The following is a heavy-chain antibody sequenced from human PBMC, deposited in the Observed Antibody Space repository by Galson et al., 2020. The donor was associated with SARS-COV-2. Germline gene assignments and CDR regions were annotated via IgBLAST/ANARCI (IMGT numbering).Heavy chain of an antibody. Sequence: SVKVSCKASGGTFSSYAISWVRQAPGQGLEWMGGIIPIFGTANYAQKFQGRVTITADESTSTAYMELSSLRSEDTAVYYCARGGDRVGAGTYYYYGMDVWGQGTTVTVSS. CDR2: IIPIFGTA. V-gene: IGHV1-69*13. CDR3: ARGGDRVGAGTYYYYGMDV. J-gene: IGHJ6*02. CDR1: GGTFSSYA. D-gene: IGHD1-26*01.